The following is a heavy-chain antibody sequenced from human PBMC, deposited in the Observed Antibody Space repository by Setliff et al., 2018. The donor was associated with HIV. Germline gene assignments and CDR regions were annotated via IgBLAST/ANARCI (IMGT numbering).Heavy chain of an antibody. J-gene: IGHJ4*02. CDR3: ARLHGDFYFDL. CDR1: GGSISSQY. Sequence: SETLSLTCTVSGGSISSQYWSWIRQTPGKGLESIGYVYNSGGTNYNPSLKSRVTTSVDTSKNQFSLRLSSVTAANTAVYYCARLHGDFYFDLWGQGTLVTVSS. V-gene: IGHV4-59*11. D-gene: IGHD4-17*01. CDR2: VYNSGGT.